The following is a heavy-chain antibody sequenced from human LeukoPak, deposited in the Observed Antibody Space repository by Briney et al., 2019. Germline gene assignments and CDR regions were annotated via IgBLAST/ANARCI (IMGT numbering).Heavy chain of an antibody. J-gene: IGHJ3*02. CDR2: IYYSGST. Sequence: SETLSLTCTVSDGSISSYYWSWIRQPPGKGLEWIGYIYYSGSTNYNPSLKSRVIISVDTSKNQISLKSSSVTAADTAVYYCARDLFGYSSGWNNAFDIWGQGTMVTVSS. CDR3: ARDLFGYSSGWNNAFDI. V-gene: IGHV4-59*01. CDR1: DGSISSYY. D-gene: IGHD6-19*01.